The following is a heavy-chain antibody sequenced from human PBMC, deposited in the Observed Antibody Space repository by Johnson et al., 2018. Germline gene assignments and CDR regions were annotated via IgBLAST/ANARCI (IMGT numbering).Heavy chain of an antibody. D-gene: IGHD2-2*01. Sequence: QVQLVESGGGVVQXGRSXRLXCAASGFTFSNYAMYWVRQAPGKGLEWVAVISYDGSNKYYADSVKGRFTVSRDNSKNTVYLQMNSLRTEDTAMFYCAKDSADQKSVGVPAAIWGLDYWGQGTLVTVSS. CDR1: GFTFSNYA. V-gene: IGHV3-30*18. CDR2: ISYDGSNK. J-gene: IGHJ4*02. CDR3: AKDSADQKSVGVPAAIWGLDY.